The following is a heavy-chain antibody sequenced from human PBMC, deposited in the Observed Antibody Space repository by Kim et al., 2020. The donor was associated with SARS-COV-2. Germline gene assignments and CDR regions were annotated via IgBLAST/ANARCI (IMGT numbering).Heavy chain of an antibody. CDR2: IKGDVSEK. Sequence: GGSLRLSCAASGFPCSNYGRNWVRQAPGKGREWLARIKGDVSEKDYVDSVKGRFTISRDNAKNSLYLQMNRLRAEDTAVYYCAKGHYFDYGRGQGTLVTVSS. CDR3: AKGHYFDYG. CDR1: GFPCSNYG. D-gene: IGHD3-22*01. J-gene: IGHJ4*02. V-gene: IGHV3-7*01.